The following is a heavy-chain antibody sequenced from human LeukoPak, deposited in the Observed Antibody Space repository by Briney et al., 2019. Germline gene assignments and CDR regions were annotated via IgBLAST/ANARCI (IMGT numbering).Heavy chain of an antibody. D-gene: IGHD6-13*01. Sequence: ASVKVSCKASGYTFTGYYMHWVRQAPGQGLEWMGWINPNSGGTNYAQKFQGRVTMTRDTSISTAYMELSRLRSDDTAVYYCERGRAIAAAGDWFDPWGQGTLVTVSS. CDR1: GYTFTGYY. CDR3: ERGRAIAAAGDWFDP. J-gene: IGHJ5*02. V-gene: IGHV1-2*02. CDR2: INPNSGGT.